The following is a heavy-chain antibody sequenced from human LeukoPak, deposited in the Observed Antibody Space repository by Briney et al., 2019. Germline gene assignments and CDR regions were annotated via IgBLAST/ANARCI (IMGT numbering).Heavy chain of an antibody. CDR2: ISGSGGST. CDR3: AKDRYGDYGLCDY. J-gene: IGHJ4*02. CDR1: GFTFSSYA. V-gene: IGHV3-23*01. Sequence: PGGSLRLSCAASGFTFSSYAMSWVRQAPGKGLEWVSAISGSGGSTYYADSVKGRFTISRDNSKSTLYLQMNSLRAEDTAVYYCAKDRYGDYGLCDYWGQGTLVTVSS. D-gene: IGHD4-17*01.